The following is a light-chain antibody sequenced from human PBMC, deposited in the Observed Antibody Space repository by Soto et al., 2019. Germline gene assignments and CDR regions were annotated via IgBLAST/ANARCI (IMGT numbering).Light chain of an antibody. J-gene: IGKJ4*01. V-gene: IGKV3-20*01. CDR1: QSVRSSH. Sequence: EIVLTQSPGTLSLSPGEIATLSCRASQSVRSSHLSWYQQKPGQAARLLIYGASSRATGLPDRFSGSGSGTDFTITISRLEPEDFAVFRCQKYSSSPLTFGGGTKVEMK. CDR3: QKYSSSPLT. CDR2: GAS.